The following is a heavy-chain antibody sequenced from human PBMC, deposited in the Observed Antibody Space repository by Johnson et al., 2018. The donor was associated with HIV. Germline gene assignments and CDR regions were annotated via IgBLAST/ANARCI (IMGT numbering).Heavy chain of an antibody. CDR2: IYSGGST. Sequence: VQLVESGGGLIQPGGSLRLSCAASGFTISSNYMSWVRQAPGKGLEWVSVIYSGGSTYYADSVKGRFTISRDNSKNTLYLQMNSLRAEDTAVYYCARGDYDILTGYAFDIWGQGTMVTVSS. CDR1: GFTISSNY. V-gene: IGHV3-66*03. J-gene: IGHJ3*02. CDR3: ARGDYDILTGYAFDI. D-gene: IGHD3-9*01.